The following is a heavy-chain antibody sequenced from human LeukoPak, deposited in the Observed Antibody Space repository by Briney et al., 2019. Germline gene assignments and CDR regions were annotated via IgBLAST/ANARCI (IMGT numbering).Heavy chain of an antibody. CDR1: GFTLSDYY. CDR3: ARVISSASCALDY. D-gene: IGHD2-2*01. V-gene: IGHV3-11*01. CDR2: ISGSGSTQ. J-gene: IGHJ4*02. Sequence: PGGSLRLSCAASGFTLSDYYMSWIRQTPGKGLEWVSYISGSGSTQYYTDSVEGRFTISRDNAKNSLYLQMDSLSAEDTAVYYCARVISSASCALDYWGQGTLVTVSS.